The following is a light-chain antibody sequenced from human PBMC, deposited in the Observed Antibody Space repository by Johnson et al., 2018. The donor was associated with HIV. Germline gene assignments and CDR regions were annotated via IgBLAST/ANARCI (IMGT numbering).Light chain of an antibody. CDR3: GTWDSSLSVLYV. CDR1: SCDIGNNY. V-gene: IGLV1-51*01. J-gene: IGLJ1*01. Sequence: QSVLTQPPSVSAAPGQKVTISCSGSSCDIGNNYVSWHQQLPGTAPKLLIYDNNNRSSGIPDRISGSKSGTSATLGITGLQTGDEADYYCGTWDSSLSVLYVFGTGTKVTVL. CDR2: DNN.